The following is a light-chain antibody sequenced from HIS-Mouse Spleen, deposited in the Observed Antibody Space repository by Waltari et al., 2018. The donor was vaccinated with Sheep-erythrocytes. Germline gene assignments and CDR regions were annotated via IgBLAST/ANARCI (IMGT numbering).Light chain of an antibody. V-gene: IGLV1-47*01. CDR2: RNN. CDR3: AAWDDSLSGNWV. Sequence: QSALTQPRSVSGSPGQSVTISCSGSSSNIGSNYVYWYQQLPGTAPKLLIYRNNQRPSGVPDRVSGSKSGTSASLAISGLRSEDEADYYCAAWDDSLSGNWVFGGGTKLTVL. CDR1: SSNIGSNY. J-gene: IGLJ3*02.